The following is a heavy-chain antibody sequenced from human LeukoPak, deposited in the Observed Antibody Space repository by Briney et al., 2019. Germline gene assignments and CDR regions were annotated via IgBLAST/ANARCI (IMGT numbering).Heavy chain of an antibody. CDR2: IWYDGSNK. J-gene: IGHJ6*04. D-gene: IGHD3-10*01. V-gene: IGHV3-33*01. CDR3: ARNYYGSGSSPLGGMDV. Sequence: PGGSLRVSCAASGFTFSSYGMHWVRQAPGKGLEWVAVIWYDGSNKYYADSVKGRFTISRDNSKNTLYLQMNSLSAEDTAVYYCARNYYGSGSSPLGGMDVWGKGTTVTVSS. CDR1: GFTFSSYG.